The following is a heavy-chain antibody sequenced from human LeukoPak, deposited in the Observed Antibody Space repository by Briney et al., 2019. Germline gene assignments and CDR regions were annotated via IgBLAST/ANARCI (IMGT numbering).Heavy chain of an antibody. J-gene: IGHJ6*03. CDR1: GYSISNYY. CDR3: ARGSSGSWPLLSYYYYYMDV. Sequence: PSETLSLTCTVSGYSISNYYWSWIRQPPGKGLEWVGYIYYSGSTNYNPSLKSRVTISVDTSKNQFSLKLSSVTAADTAVYYCARGSSGSWPLLSYYYYYMDVWGKGTTVTISS. D-gene: IGHD6-13*01. CDR2: IYYSGST. V-gene: IGHV4-59*01.